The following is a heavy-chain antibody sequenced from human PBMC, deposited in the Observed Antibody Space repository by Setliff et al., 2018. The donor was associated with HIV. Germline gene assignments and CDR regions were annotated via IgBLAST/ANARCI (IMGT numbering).Heavy chain of an antibody. Sequence: PSETLSLTCTVSGGSISTYYWSWIRQAPGRGLEWIGYIYYTGRTNYNPSLKSRVTMSLDSSKKQFSLKLSSVTAADTAVYYCARSRPRSMDFYMDVWGKGTTVTVSS. CDR2: IYYTGRT. V-gene: IGHV4-59*01. CDR1: GGSISTYY. D-gene: IGHD2-8*01. J-gene: IGHJ6*03. CDR3: ARSRPRSMDFYMDV.